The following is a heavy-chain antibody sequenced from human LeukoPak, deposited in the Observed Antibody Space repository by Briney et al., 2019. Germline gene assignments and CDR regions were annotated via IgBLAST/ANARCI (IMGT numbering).Heavy chain of an antibody. D-gene: IGHD5-18*01. CDR3: ARRDGSTYGFDY. Sequence: GASLKISCKGSGSSFTSYWISWVRQMPGKGLEWMGRIDPSDSYTDYSPSFQGHVTISADMSISTAYLQWSSLKASDTAMYYCARRDGSTYGFDYWGQGTLVTVSS. J-gene: IGHJ4*02. CDR1: GSSFTSYW. V-gene: IGHV5-10-1*01. CDR2: IDPSDSYT.